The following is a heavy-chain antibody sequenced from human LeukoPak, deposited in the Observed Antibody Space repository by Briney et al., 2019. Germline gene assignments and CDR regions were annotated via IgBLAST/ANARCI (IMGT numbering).Heavy chain of an antibody. CDR2: IKPGGSEK. CDR1: GFTFSSYW. J-gene: IGHJ3*02. Sequence: PGGSLRLSCAASGFTFSSYWMHWVRQAPGKGLVWVANIKPGGSEKWYVDSVKGRFTISRDNGKNSLNLQLNSLRAEDTAVYYCARDFSAFDIWGQGTMVTVSS. V-gene: IGHV3-7*03. D-gene: IGHD3-3*01. CDR3: ARDFSAFDI.